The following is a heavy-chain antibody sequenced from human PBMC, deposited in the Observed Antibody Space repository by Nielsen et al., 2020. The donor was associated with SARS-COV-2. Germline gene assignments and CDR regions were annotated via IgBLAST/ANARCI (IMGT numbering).Heavy chain of an antibody. CDR3: ARGSHMVRGTGGMDV. CDR1: SFTFSRYA. V-gene: IGHV3-30*04. J-gene: IGHJ6*02. D-gene: IGHD3-10*01. Sequence: GESLKISCAASSFTFSRYAMHWVRQAPGKGLEWVAVMSYDARNKYYADSVKGRFTISRDNSKNTLSLQMNSLRTEDTAVYYCARGSHMVRGTGGMDVWGQGTTVTVSS. CDR2: MSYDARNK.